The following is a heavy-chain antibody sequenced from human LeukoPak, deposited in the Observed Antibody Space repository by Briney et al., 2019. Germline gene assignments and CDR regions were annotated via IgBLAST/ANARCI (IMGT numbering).Heavy chain of an antibody. V-gene: IGHV3-23*01. CDR3: AKDMGYDILTGFPYFDY. D-gene: IGHD3-9*01. CDR1: GFTFSSYG. CDR2: ISGSGGST. J-gene: IGHJ4*02. Sequence: PGGSLRLSCAASGFTFSSYGMSWVRQAPGKGLEWVSAISGSGGSTYYADSVKGRFTISRDNSKNTLYLQMNSLRAEDTAVYYCAKDMGYDILTGFPYFDYWGQGTLVTVSS.